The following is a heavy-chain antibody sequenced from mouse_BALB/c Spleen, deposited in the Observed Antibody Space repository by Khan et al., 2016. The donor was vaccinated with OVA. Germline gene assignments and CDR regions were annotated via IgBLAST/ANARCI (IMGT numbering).Heavy chain of an antibody. J-gene: IGHJ4*01. D-gene: IGHD2-3*01. CDR1: GYSITSDYA. CDR3: ARDGSRYNYAMDY. Sequence: EVQLVESGPGLVKPSQSLSLTCTVTGYSITSDYAWNWIRQFPGNKLEWMGYISYSGSTNYSPSLKSRISITRDTSKNQFFLQLNSVTTEDTATYYCARDGSRYNYAMDYWGQGTAVTGSS. V-gene: IGHV3-2*02. CDR2: ISYSGST.